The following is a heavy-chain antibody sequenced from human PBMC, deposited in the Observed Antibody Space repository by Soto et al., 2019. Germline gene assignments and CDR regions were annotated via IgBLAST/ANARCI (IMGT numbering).Heavy chain of an antibody. CDR1: GFTFSRYW. D-gene: IGHD5-18*01. J-gene: IGHJ4*02. CDR2: INPDGSDT. Sequence: EVQVMESGGGLVQPGGSLRLSCAASGFTFSRYWMHWVRQAPGKGLVWVSRINPDGSDTDYADSVKGRFTISRDNAKNTVYLQMNSLRADDTAVFYCGRGGSDSPMAPGYWGQGTLVTVSS. V-gene: IGHV3-74*01. CDR3: GRGGSDSPMAPGY.